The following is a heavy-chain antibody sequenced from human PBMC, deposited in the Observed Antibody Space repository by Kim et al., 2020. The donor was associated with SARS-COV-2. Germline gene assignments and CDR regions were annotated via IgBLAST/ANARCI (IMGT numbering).Heavy chain of an antibody. CDR2: IYISYST. Sequence: SETLSLTCVVSSGSISDYSWNWIRQPAAKGLEWIGRIYISYSTDYNPALKSRVTMSIDTSKKQFSVKLSSVSAADTAASYCARTGPRSYWSCDSWGQWTL. CDR3: ARTGPRSYWSCDS. D-gene: IGHD1-26*01. J-gene: IGHJ4*02. CDR1: SGSISDYS. V-gene: IGHV4-4*07.